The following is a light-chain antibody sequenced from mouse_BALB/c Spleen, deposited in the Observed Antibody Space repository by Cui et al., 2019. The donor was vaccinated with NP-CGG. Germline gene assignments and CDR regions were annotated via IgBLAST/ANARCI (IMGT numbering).Light chain of an antibody. Sequence: QVVVTQESALTTSPGETITTTCRSSSGAVTTSNYANWVQEKPDHLFTGLIGGTNNRVPGIPARFSGSLIGDKAALTITGAQTEDEAIYFCALWYSNHWVFGGGTKLTVL. J-gene: IGLJ1*01. CDR3: ALWYSNHWV. V-gene: IGLV1*01. CDR1: SGAVTTSNY. CDR2: GTN.